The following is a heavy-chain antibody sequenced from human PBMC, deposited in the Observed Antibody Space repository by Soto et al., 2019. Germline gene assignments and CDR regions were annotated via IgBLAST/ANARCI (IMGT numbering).Heavy chain of an antibody. J-gene: IGHJ4*02. CDR1: GFTFSSYG. CDR2: ISYDGSNK. D-gene: IGHD1-26*01. V-gene: IGHV3-30*18. Sequence: QVQLVESGGGVVQPGRSLRLSCAASGFTFSSYGMHWVRQAPGKGLEWVAVISYDGSNKYYADSVKGRFTISRDNSKNTLYLQMNSLRAEDTAVYYCAKELVGATSGYWGQGTLVTVSS. CDR3: AKELVGATSGY.